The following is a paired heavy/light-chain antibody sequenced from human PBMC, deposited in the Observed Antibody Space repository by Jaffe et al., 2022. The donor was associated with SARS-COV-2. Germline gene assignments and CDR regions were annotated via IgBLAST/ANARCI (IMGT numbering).Light chain of an antibody. J-gene: IGKJ2*01. V-gene: IGKV1-39*01. Sequence: DIQLTQSPSSLSASVGDRVTFTCRASQNIGTYLHWYQQKPGTGPQLLIYAASSLQSGVPSRFTGSGSGTDFTLAITNLQPEDLATYYCQQTYNIPHTFGQGTKMEIK. CDR3: QQTYNIPHT. CDR1: QNIGTY. CDR2: AAS.
Heavy chain of an antibody. V-gene: IGHV4-59*01. Sequence: QVQLQESGPGLVKPSETLSLTCTVSGGSISNYYWSWIRQPPGKALEWIAYLYNSGNINYNPSLKSRVTMSLDTSKKQFSLKLSPVTAADTAVYYCARGVGNLFYGIDVWGQGTTVTVSS. CDR3: ARGVGNLFYGIDV. CDR1: GGSISNYY. CDR2: LYNSGNI. D-gene: IGHD3-10*01. J-gene: IGHJ6*02.